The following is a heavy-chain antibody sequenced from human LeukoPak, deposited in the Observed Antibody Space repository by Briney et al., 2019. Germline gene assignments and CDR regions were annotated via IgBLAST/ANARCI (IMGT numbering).Heavy chain of an antibody. V-gene: IGHV4-39*01. CDR3: ARQYERPGGTSASYLGY. CDR2: IYYSGST. D-gene: IGHD1-14*01. J-gene: IGHJ4*02. CDR1: GGSISSSNSY. Sequence: PETLSLTCTVSGGSISSSNSYWGWIRQPPGKGLEWIGTIYYSGSTYYNPSLKSRITISVDTSKNQFSLKLSSVTAADTAVYYCARQYERPGGTSASYLGYWGQGTLVTVSS.